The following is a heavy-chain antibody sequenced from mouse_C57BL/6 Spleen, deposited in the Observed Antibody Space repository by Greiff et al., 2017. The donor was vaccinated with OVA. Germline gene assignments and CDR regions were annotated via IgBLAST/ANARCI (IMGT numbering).Heavy chain of an antibody. D-gene: IGHD2-4*01. CDR1: GYTFTSYW. J-gene: IGHJ3*01. Sequence: QVQLKESGAELVKPGASVKMSCKASGYTFTSYWITWVKQRPGQGLEWIGDIYPGSGSTNYNEKFKSKATLTVDTSSSTAYMQLSSLTSEDSAVYYCARSGGLRLAWFAYWGQGTLVTVSA. V-gene: IGHV1-55*01. CDR3: ARSGGLRLAWFAY. CDR2: IYPGSGST.